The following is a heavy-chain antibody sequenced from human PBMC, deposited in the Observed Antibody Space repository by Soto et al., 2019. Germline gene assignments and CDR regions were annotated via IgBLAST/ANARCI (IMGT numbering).Heavy chain of an antibody. CDR2: IYSGGST. CDR1: GFTFSSND. V-gene: IGHV3-53*01. CDR3: ATRPLLPGAP. Sequence: EVQLVESGGGLIQPGGSLRLSCAASGFTFSSNDMNWVRQAPGKGLEWVSLIYSGGSTYYADSVKGRFTISRDNSMNTLYLQMSSLRAEDTAVYDCATRPLLPGAPWGQGTMVTVSS. J-gene: IGHJ3*01. D-gene: IGHD3-22*01.